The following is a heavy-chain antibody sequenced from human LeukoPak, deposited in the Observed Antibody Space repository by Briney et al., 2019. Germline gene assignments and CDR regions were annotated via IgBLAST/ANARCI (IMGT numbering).Heavy chain of an antibody. V-gene: IGHV3-48*04. CDR1: GFTFSSYS. CDR3: ARSFYYDTLTGYYFFDY. D-gene: IGHD3-9*01. CDR2: ISSSSTTI. J-gene: IGHJ4*02. Sequence: GGSLRLSCVASGFTFSSYSINWVRQAPGKGLEWVSYISSSSTTIYYADSVKGRFTITRDNAKDSLYLQMNSLRAEDTAVYYCARSFYYDTLTGYYFFDYWGQGTLVTVSS.